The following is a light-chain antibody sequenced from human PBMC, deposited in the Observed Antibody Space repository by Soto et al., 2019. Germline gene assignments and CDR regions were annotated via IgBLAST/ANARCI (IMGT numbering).Light chain of an antibody. CDR3: QQYGSSPYT. V-gene: IGKV3-20*01. Sequence: EIVLTQSPGTLSLSPGERATLSCRASQSVSSSYLAWFQQKPGQAPRLLISGASSRATGIPDRFSGSWSGTDFTLTISRLEPEDFAVYYCQQYGSSPYTFGHGTKLEIK. J-gene: IGKJ2*01. CDR1: QSVSSSY. CDR2: GAS.